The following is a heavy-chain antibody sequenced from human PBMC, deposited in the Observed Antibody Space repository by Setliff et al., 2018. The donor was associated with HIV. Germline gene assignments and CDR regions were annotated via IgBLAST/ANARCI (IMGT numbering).Heavy chain of an antibody. CDR1: GYTFTNYG. J-gene: IGHJ4*02. V-gene: IGHV1-18*04. D-gene: IGHD6-6*01. Sequence: ASVKVSCKASGYTFTNYGISWLRQAPGQGLEWMGWISGYNSDTKYAEKVQGRVTMTTDTSTGTAYMELRSLRSDDTAVYYCAREVVPTSEYHTFDSWGQGSLGTVPQ. CDR3: AREVVPTSEYHTFDS. CDR2: ISGYNSDT.